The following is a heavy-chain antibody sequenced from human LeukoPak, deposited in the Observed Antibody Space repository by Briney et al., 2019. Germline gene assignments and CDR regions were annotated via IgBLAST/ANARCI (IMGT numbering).Heavy chain of an antibody. CDR3: AREKDGYNHAWFDP. CDR2: ISSSGSTI. Sequence: PGGSLRLSCTASGFTFSSYEMNWVRQAPGKGLGWVSYISSSGSTIYYADSVKGRFTISRDNAKNSLYLQMNSLRAEDTAVYYCAREKDGYNHAWFDPWGQGTLVTVSS. D-gene: IGHD5-24*01. J-gene: IGHJ5*02. V-gene: IGHV3-48*03. CDR1: GFTFSSYE.